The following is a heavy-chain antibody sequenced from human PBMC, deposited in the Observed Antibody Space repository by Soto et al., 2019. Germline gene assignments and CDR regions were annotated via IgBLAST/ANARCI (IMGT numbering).Heavy chain of an antibody. J-gene: IGHJ5*02. D-gene: IGHD2-15*01. CDR3: AITPTHRLLRLGPFDP. CDR2: IYPGDSDT. V-gene: IGHV5-51*01. CDR1: GYSFTSYW. Sequence: GESLKISCKGSGYSFTSYWIGWVRQMPGKGLEWMGIIYPGDSDTRYSPSFQGQVTISADKSISTAYLQWSSLKASDTAMYYCAITPTHRLLRLGPFDPWGQGTLVTVSS.